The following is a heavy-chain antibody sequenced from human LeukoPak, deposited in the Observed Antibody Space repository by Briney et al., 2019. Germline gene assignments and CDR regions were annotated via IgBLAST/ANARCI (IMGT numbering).Heavy chain of an antibody. CDR3: ARENDTSGFSASGFDS. CDR1: GGSISSGGYY. CDR2: IFTSGST. Sequence: SETLSLTCTVSGGSISSGGYYWSWIRQPAGKGLEWIGRIFTSGSTNYNPSLKSRVTISVDTSKNQFSLELSSVTAADTAVYYCARENDTSGFSASGFDSWGQGTLVTVSS. D-gene: IGHD3-22*01. V-gene: IGHV4-61*02. J-gene: IGHJ4*02.